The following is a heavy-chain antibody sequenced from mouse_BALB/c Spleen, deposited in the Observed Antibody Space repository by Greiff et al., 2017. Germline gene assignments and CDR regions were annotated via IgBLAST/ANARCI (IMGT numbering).Heavy chain of an antibody. Sequence: QVQLQQPGAELVMPGASVKMSCKASGYTFTDYWMHWVKQRPGQGLEWIGAIDTSDSYTSYNQKFKGKATLTVDESSSTAYMQLSSLTSEDTAVYYCARSIYDGYYRGWGQGTTLTVSS. D-gene: IGHD2-3*01. CDR2: IDTSDSYT. J-gene: IGHJ2*01. CDR3: ARSIYDGYYRG. V-gene: IGHV1-69*01. CDR1: GYTFTDYW.